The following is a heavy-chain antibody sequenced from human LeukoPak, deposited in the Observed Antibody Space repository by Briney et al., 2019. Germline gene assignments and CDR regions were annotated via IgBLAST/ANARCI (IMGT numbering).Heavy chain of an antibody. Sequence: PGGSLRLSCAASGFTFSIYSMNWVRQAPGKGLEWVSSISSSSSYIYYADSVKGRFTISRDNAKNSLYLQMNSLRAEDTAVYYCARSGSYGGRVRPSDYWGEGTLVTVSS. D-gene: IGHD1-26*01. V-gene: IGHV3-21*01. J-gene: IGHJ4*02. CDR2: ISSSSSYI. CDR3: ARSGSYGGRVRPSDY. CDR1: GFTFSIYS.